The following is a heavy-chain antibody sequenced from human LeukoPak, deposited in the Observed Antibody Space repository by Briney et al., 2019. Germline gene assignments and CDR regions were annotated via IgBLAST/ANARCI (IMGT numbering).Heavy chain of an antibody. CDR2: ISSTDAGT. D-gene: IGHD2-21*01. J-gene: IGHJ4*02. CDR3: AKAPVTSCRGAYCYPFDY. CDR1: GFSLSSYA. V-gene: IGHV3-23*01. Sequence: GGSLRLSCAASGFSLSSYAMSWVRQAPGKGLEWVSAISSTDAGTYHADSVRGRFTISKDSSKNTLYLQMNSLRAEDAAVYYCAKAPVTSCRGAYCYPFDYWGQGTLVTVSS.